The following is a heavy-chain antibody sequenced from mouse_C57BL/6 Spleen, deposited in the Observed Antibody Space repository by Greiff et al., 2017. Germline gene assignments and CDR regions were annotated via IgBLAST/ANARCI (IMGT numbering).Heavy chain of an antibody. V-gene: IGHV1-59*01. Sequence: QVQLQQSGAELVRPGTSVKLSCKASGYTFTSYWMHWVKQRPGQGLEWIGVIDPSDSYTNYNQKFKGKATLTVDTSSSTAYMQLSSLTSEDSAVYYCARLNYGSSYFDYWGQGTTLTVSS. J-gene: IGHJ2*01. D-gene: IGHD1-1*01. CDR1: GYTFTSYW. CDR3: ARLNYGSSYFDY. CDR2: IDPSDSYT.